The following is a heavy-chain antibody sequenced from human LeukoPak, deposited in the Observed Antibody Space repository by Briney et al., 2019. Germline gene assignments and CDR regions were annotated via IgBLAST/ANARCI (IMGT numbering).Heavy chain of an antibody. V-gene: IGHV4-59*01. Sequence: PTETLSLTCPVSGGSISNYYYWTWIRRPPGKGLEWIGYVYYTRSTNFNPSLKSRVTMSLDTSRNQFSLKLTSLTAADTAVYYCARGAMATTPFFDYWGEGTLVTVSA. CDR1: GGSISNYY. CDR2: VYYTRST. D-gene: IGHD5-24*01. J-gene: IGHJ4*02. CDR3: ARGAMATTPFFDY.